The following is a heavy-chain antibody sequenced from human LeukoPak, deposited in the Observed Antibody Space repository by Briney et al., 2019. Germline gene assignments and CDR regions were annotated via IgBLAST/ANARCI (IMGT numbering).Heavy chain of an antibody. D-gene: IGHD4-17*01. Sequence: SETLSLTCAVYGGSFSGYYWSWTRQPPGKGLDWIGEINHSGSTNYNPSLKSRVTISVDTSKNQFSLKLSSVTAADTAVYYCARGPDMTTVTPTNYYYYAMDVWGQGTTVTVSS. CDR2: INHSGST. CDR1: GGSFSGYY. CDR3: ARGPDMTTVTPTNYYYYAMDV. V-gene: IGHV4-34*01. J-gene: IGHJ6*02.